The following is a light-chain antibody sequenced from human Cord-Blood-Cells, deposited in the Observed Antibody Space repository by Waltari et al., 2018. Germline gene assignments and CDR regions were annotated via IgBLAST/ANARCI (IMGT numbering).Light chain of an antibody. Sequence: QSALTQPASVSGSPGQSITISCTGTSSDVGGYNYSPWYQQHPGKAPKLILYDVSNPPSGVSNRLSGSKSCNTASLTISGLQAEDEADYYCSSYTSSSTYVFGTGTKGTVL. CDR3: SSYTSSSTYV. J-gene: IGLJ1*01. CDR1: SSDVGGYNY. CDR2: DVS. V-gene: IGLV2-14*01.